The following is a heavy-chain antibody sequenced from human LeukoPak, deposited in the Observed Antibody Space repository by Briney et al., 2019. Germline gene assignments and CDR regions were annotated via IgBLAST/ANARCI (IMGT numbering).Heavy chain of an antibody. CDR2: IYYSGDT. J-gene: IGHJ4*02. D-gene: IGHD2-2*02. CDR1: GGSISSYY. Sequence: SETLSLTCTVSGGSISSYYWSWIRQHPGKGLEGIGYIYYSGDTNYNPSLKSRVTISVDTSKNQFSLKLSSVTAADTAVYYCARAVAPAAIYDFQFDYWGQGTLVTVSS. V-gene: IGHV4-59*12. CDR3: ARAVAPAAIYDFQFDY.